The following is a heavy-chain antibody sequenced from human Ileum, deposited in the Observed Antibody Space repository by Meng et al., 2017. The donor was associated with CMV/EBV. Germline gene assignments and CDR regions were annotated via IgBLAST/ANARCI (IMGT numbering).Heavy chain of an antibody. CDR3: ARGYGDY. J-gene: IGHJ4*02. V-gene: IGHV3-53*01. D-gene: IGHD1-1*01. CDR2: IYTGGST. Sequence: EVQLVESGGGLIQPGGSLRLSCAASGFIVSSNFMNWVRQAPGKGLEWVSVIYTGGSTYYADSVKGRFTISRDNSKNSLYLQMNSLRAEDTAVYYRARGYGDYWGQGTLVTVSS. CDR1: GFIVSSNF.